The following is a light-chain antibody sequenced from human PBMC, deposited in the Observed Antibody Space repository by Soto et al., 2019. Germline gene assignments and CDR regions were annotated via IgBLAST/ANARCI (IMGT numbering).Light chain of an antibody. J-gene: IGKJ1*01. CDR1: QSLSSW. V-gene: IGKV1-5*01. Sequence: GDRVTITCRASQSLSSWLAWYQQKPGKAPKLLIYDASSLESGVPSRFSGSGSGTEFTLTISSLQPDDFATYYCQQYNSYSLTFGQGTKVEIK. CDR3: QQYNSYSLT. CDR2: DAS.